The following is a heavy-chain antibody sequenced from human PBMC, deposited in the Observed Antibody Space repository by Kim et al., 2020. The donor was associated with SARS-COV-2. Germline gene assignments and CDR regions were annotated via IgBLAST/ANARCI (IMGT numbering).Heavy chain of an antibody. V-gene: IGHV1-18*01. J-gene: IGHJ4*02. CDR3: ARVVHNEGGFDY. Sequence: NYAQKLQGRVTMTTDTSTSTAYMELRSLRSDDTAVYYCARVVHNEGGFDYWGQGTLVTVSS. D-gene: IGHD1-1*01.